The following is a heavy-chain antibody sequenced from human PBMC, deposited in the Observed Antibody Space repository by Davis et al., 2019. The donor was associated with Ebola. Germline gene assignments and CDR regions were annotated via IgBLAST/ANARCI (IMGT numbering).Heavy chain of an antibody. Sequence: ASVKVSCKASGYTFTSYGISCVRQAPGQRLEWMGWINAGNGNTKYSQKFQGRVTITRDTSASTAYMELSSLRSEDTAVYYCASFQAARPDYWGQGTLVTVSS. CDR2: INAGNGNT. CDR1: GYTFTSYG. V-gene: IGHV1-3*01. D-gene: IGHD6-6*01. J-gene: IGHJ4*02. CDR3: ASFQAARPDY.